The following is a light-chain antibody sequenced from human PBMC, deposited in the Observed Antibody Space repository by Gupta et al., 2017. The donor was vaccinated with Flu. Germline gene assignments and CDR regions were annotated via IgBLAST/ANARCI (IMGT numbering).Light chain of an antibody. Sequence: QSALTQPASVSASPGQSITISCTGSSSDVGDSKYVSWFQQHPGKAPKLMIFDVSDRPSGVPNRFSGSKSGNTASLTISGLQAEDEADYYCSSYTRNRTVVFGGETKLTVL. V-gene: IGLV2-14*01. J-gene: IGLJ2*01. CDR1: SSDVGDSKY. CDR2: DVS. CDR3: SSYTRNRTVV.